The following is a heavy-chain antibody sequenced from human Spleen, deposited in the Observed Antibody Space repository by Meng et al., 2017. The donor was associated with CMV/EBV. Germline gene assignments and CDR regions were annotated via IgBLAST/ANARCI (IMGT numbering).Heavy chain of an antibody. Sequence: EVQLVESGGXLVKPGGSLRLSCAASGFTFTTYSMNWVRQAPGKGLEWVSSISSSSSYIYYADSLKGRFTISRDNAKNSLFLQMNSLRAEDTAVYYCARGHYDYVWGSYRSDYFDYWGQGTLVTVSS. CDR1: GFTFTTYS. CDR2: ISSSSSYI. D-gene: IGHD3-16*02. V-gene: IGHV3-21*01. J-gene: IGHJ4*02. CDR3: ARGHYDYVWGSYRSDYFDY.